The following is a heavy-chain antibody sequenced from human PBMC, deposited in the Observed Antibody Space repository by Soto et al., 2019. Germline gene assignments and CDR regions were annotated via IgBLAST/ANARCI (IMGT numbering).Heavy chain of an antibody. D-gene: IGHD2-15*01. CDR2: IYYSGST. CDR1: GGSISSGGYY. Sequence: SETLSLTCTVSGGSISSGGYYWIWIRQHPGKGLEWIGYIYYSGSTYYNPSLKSRVTISVDTSKNQFSLKLSSVTAADTAVYYCARIVVVVAATPYYYYMDDWGKGTTVTVSS. J-gene: IGHJ6*03. CDR3: ARIVVVVAATPYYYYMDD. V-gene: IGHV4-31*03.